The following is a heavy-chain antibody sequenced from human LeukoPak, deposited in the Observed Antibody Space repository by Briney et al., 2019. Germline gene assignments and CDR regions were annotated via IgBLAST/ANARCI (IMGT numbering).Heavy chain of an antibody. CDR1: GFTFDDYG. CDR2: INWNGGST. CDR3: ARDIAAAGHTGAFDI. Sequence: PGGSLRLSCAASGFTFDDYGMSWVRQAPGKGLEWVSGINWNGGSTGYADSVKGRFTISRDNAKNSLYLQMNSLRAEDTALYHCARDIAAAGHTGAFDIWGQGTMVTVSS. D-gene: IGHD6-13*01. J-gene: IGHJ3*02. V-gene: IGHV3-20*01.